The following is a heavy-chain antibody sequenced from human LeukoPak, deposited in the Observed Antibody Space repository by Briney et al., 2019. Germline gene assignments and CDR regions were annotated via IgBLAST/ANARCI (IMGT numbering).Heavy chain of an antibody. J-gene: IGHJ6*02. CDR2: IYTSGST. CDR1: GGSISSYY. Sequence: PSETLSLTCTVSGGSISSYYWSWIRQPAGKGLEWIGRIYTSGSTNYNPSLKSRVTMSVDTSKNQFSLKLSSVTAADTAGYYCARDRSSGWPYYYYYGMDGWGQGTTVTVSS. V-gene: IGHV4-4*07. CDR3: ARDRSSGWPYYYYYGMDG. D-gene: IGHD6-19*01.